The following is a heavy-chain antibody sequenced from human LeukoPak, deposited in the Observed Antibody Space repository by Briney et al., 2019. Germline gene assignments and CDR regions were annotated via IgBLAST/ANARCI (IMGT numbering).Heavy chain of an antibody. CDR1: GFTFSSYW. J-gene: IGHJ4*02. D-gene: IGHD1-26*01. V-gene: IGHV3-74*01. Sequence: GGSLRLSFAASGFTFSSYWMHWVRQARGKGLVWVSRINSDRSSTSYADSVKGRFTIPRDNAKNTLYLQMNSLRAEDTAVYYCARVGASYYRTSHCDYWGQGTLVTVSS. CDR2: INSDRSST. CDR3: ARVGASYYRTSHCDY.